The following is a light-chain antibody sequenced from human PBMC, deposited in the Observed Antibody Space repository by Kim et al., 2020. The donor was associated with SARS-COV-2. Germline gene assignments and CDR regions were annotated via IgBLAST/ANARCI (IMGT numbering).Light chain of an antibody. CDR3: LQHNNYPYT. Sequence: DIQMTQSPSSLFASVGDRVTITCRASQDIRSDLGWYQQTPGKAPKRLIYAASSLQSGVPSRFSGSGSGTEFTLTISSLQPEDFATYYCLQHNNYPYTFGQGTKLEI. J-gene: IGKJ2*01. CDR1: QDIRSD. CDR2: AAS. V-gene: IGKV1-17*01.